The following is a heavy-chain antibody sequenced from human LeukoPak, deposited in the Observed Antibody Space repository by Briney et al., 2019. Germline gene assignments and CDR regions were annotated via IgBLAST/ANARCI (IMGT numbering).Heavy chain of an antibody. J-gene: IGHJ4*02. D-gene: IGHD2-8*01. CDR3: ARDNNGDY. CDR2: IHFDESFK. Sequence: HPGTSLRLSCAASGFIFSNYAMLWVRQAPGKGLEWVAVIHFDESFKNYADSVKGRFTISRDNSNNTLYLQMNSLRADDTAVYYCARDNNGDYWGQGTLVTVSS. CDR1: GFIFSNYA. V-gene: IGHV3-30*04.